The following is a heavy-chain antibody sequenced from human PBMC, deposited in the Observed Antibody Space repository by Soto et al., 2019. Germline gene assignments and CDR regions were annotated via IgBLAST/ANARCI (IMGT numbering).Heavy chain of an antibody. J-gene: IGHJ4*02. Sequence: EVQLLESGGGLVQPGGSLRLSCAASGFTFSSYAMSWVRQAPGKGLEWVSGISDGGGRTYYADSVKGRFPISRDNSKNTLYLQMNSLRAEDTGVYCCAKGLTGTTSGNYWGQGTLVTVSS. V-gene: IGHV3-23*01. CDR3: AKGLTGTTSGNY. CDR1: GFTFSSYA. CDR2: ISDGGGRT. D-gene: IGHD1-20*01.